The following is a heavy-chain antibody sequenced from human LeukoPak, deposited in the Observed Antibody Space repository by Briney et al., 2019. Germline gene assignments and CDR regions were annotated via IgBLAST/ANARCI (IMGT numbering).Heavy chain of an antibody. D-gene: IGHD1-14*01. J-gene: IGHJ4*02. CDR1: GFTFSGHW. CDR2: INQGGSDK. CDR3: TRDRSRAEVD. V-gene: IGHV3-7*01. Sequence: PGGSLRLSCAASGFTFSGHWMSWVRQAPGKGLEWVANINQGGSDKYYVDSVKGRFTISRDNANNLLYLQMNSLRGEDTAVYYCTRDRSRAEVDWSQGTLVTVSS.